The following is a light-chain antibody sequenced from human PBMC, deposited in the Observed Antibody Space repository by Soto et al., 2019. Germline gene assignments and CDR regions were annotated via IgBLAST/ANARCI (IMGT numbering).Light chain of an antibody. CDR1: SGDIGGYYY. J-gene: IGLJ1*01. Sequence: QSVLTQPASVSGSPGQSITISCTGTSGDIGGYYYVSWYQQFPGKAPKLMIYEVSNRPSGVSNRFSGSKSGNTASLTISGLQAEDEADYYCSSYTSSGTIFAPGTKVTVL. CDR2: EVS. CDR3: SSYTSSGTI. V-gene: IGLV2-14*01.